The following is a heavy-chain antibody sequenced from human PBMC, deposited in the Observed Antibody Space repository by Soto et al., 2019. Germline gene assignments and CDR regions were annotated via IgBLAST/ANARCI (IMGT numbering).Heavy chain of an antibody. Sequence: LRLSCAASGFTFSDYWMSWVRQAPGKGLEWVANIKQDGSEKYYVDSVKGRFTISRDNAENSLYLQMNSLRVEDTAVYYCARRGNLFDYWGQGTLVTVSS. J-gene: IGHJ4*02. CDR1: GFTFSDYW. CDR2: IKQDGSEK. CDR3: ARRGNLFDY. V-gene: IGHV3-7*01.